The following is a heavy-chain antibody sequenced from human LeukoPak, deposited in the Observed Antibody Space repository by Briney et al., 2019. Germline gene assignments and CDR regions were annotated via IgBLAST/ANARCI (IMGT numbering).Heavy chain of an antibody. CDR3: ARSRGAEELDY. CDR1: GFTFSSYD. Sequence: GGSLRLSCAASGFTFSSYDMHWVRQATGKGPEWVSAIGTAGDTYYPGSVKGRFTISRENAKNSLYLQMNSLRAGDTAVYYCARSRGAEELDYWGQGTLVTVSS. J-gene: IGHJ4*02. CDR2: IGTAGDT. D-gene: IGHD1-26*01. V-gene: IGHV3-13*01.